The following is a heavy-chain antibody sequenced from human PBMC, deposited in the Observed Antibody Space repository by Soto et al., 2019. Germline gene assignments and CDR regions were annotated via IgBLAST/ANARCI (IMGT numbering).Heavy chain of an antibody. Sequence: GASVKVSCKASGYPFTSYGITWVRQAPGQGLEWMGWTSTYNGNTNFAQNLQGRVIMTTDTSTNTAYMELRSLTSDDTAFYYCARSRSCSGSSCYGDQGWGQGTQVTVSS. D-gene: IGHD2-2*01. V-gene: IGHV1-18*01. CDR1: GYPFTSYG. CDR2: TSTYNGNT. J-gene: IGHJ4*02. CDR3: ARSRSCSGSSCYGDQG.